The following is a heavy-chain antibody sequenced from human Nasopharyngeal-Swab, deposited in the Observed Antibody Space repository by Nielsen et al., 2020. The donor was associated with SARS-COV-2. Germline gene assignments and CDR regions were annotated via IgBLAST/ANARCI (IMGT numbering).Heavy chain of an antibody. D-gene: IGHD2-2*01. J-gene: IGHJ6*03. CDR2: INHSGST. CDR3: ARGLSGIVPAPILGLGPYYYYYYMDV. CDR1: GGSFSANY. V-gene: IGHV4-34*01. Sequence: SETLSLTCAVSGGSFSANYWGWIRQPPGKGLEWIAEINHSGSTNYNPSLKSRVTLSVDTSMNQFSLELSSVTAADTAVYYCARGLSGIVPAPILGLGPYYYYYYMDVWGKGTTVTVSS.